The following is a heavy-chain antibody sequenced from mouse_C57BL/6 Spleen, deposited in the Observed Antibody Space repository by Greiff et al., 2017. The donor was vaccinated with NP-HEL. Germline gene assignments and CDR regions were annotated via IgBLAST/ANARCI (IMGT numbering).Heavy chain of an antibody. CDR2: INPNNGGT. CDR1: GYTFTDYY. Sequence: VQLQQSGPELVKPGASVKISCKASGYTFTDYYMNWVKQSHGKSLEWIGDINPNNGGTSYNQKFKGKATLTVDKSSSTAYMELRSLTSEDSAVYYCARSYYYGMDYYAMDYWGQGTSVTVSS. V-gene: IGHV1-26*01. CDR3: ARSYYYGMDYYAMDY. J-gene: IGHJ4*01. D-gene: IGHD1-1*01.